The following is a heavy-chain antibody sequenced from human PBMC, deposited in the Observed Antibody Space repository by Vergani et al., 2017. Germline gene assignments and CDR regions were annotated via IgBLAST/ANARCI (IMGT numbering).Heavy chain of an antibody. V-gene: IGHV1-69*01. CDR2: IIPIFGTA. J-gene: IGHJ6*03. CDR3: ARPGAGGSLLYYMDV. CDR1: GYTFTSYA. Sequence: QVQLVQSGSELKKPGASVKVSCKASGYTFTSYAMNWVRQAPGQGLEWMGGIIPIFGTANYAQKFQGRVTITADESTSTAYMELSSLRSEDTAVYYCARPGAGGSLLYYMDVWGKGTTVTVSS. D-gene: IGHD7-27*01.